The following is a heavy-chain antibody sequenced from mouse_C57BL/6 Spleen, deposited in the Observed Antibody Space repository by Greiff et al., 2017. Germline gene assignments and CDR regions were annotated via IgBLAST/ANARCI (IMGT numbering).Heavy chain of an antibody. Sequence: VQLQQSVAELVRPGASVKLSCTASGFNITNSYMHWVKQRPEQGLEWIGRIDPANGNTKYAPKFQGKATITADTSSTTAYLQRSSLTSEDTAIYYCARDRPTVGGRDWDFDGWGTGTTVTVS. J-gene: IGHJ1*03. CDR3: ARDRPTVGGRDWDFDG. V-gene: IGHV14-3*01. D-gene: IGHD1-1*01. CDR2: IDPANGNT. CDR1: GFNITNSY.